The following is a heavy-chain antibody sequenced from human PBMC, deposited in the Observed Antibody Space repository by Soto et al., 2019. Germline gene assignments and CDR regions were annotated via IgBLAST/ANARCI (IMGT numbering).Heavy chain of an antibody. CDR3: AHRYCSGGSCYLDY. D-gene: IGHD2-15*01. V-gene: IGHV2-5*02. J-gene: IGHJ4*02. CDR1: GFSLSTSGVG. Sequence: QITLKESGPTLVKPTQTLTLTCTFSGFSLSTSGVGVGWIRQTPGKALEWLALIYWDDDKRYSPSLKSRLTITKDTSKNQVVLTMTNMDPVDTATYYCAHRYCSGGSCYLDYWGQGTLVTVSS. CDR2: IYWDDDK.